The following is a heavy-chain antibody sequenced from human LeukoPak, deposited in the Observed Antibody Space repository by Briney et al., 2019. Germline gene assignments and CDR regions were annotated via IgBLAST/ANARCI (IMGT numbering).Heavy chain of an antibody. Sequence: ASVNVAGKASGYTFTGYYMHWVRQAPGQGLEWRGWINPNSGGTNYAQKFQGRVTMTRDTSISTAYMELSRLRSDDTAVYYCARDIGQELEFDYWGQGTLVTVSS. V-gene: IGHV1-2*02. CDR3: ARDIGQELEFDY. CDR2: INPNSGGT. J-gene: IGHJ4*02. CDR1: GYTFTGYY. D-gene: IGHD1-7*01.